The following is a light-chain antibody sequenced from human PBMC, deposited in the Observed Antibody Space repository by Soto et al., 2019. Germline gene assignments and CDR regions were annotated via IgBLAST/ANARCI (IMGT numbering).Light chain of an antibody. CDR1: SSDVGAYNY. Sequence: QSALTQPRSVSGSPGQSVTISCTGASSDVGAYNYVSWYQQHPGKAPKLMIYDVSTRPSGVPDRFSGSKSGTTASLTISGLQAEDEADYYCCSYAGSPYVFGTGTKGTVL. CDR2: DVS. V-gene: IGLV2-11*01. J-gene: IGLJ1*01. CDR3: CSYAGSPYV.